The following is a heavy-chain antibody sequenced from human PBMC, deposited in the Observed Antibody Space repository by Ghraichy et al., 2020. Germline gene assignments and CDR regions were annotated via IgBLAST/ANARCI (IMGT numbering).Heavy chain of an antibody. CDR1: GGSISSYY. D-gene: IGHD2-2*01. V-gene: IGHV4-59*01. CDR3: ARDATIYCSSTSCSNYGMDV. J-gene: IGHJ6*02. CDR2: IYYSGST. Sequence: SETLSLTCTVSGGSISSYYWSWIRQPPGKGLEWIGYIYYSGSTNYNPSLKSRVTISVDTSKNQFSLKLSSVTAADTAVYYCARDATIYCSSTSCSNYGMDVWGQGTTVTVSS.